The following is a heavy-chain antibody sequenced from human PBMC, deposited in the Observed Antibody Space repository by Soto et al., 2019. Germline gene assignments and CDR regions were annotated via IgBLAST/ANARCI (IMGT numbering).Heavy chain of an antibody. CDR1: GDSFSNSRW. CDR2: IFHSGDT. J-gene: IGHJ3*01. D-gene: IGHD6-19*01. Sequence: QVQLQESGPGRVKPSGTLSLTCAVSGDSFSNSRWWTWVRQPPGKGLEWIGDIFHSGDTNYSPSLTGRSFISVDKSQNQFSLKVSSVTAAVTAVYYCAYSTGWYRHDVWGQGTLVTVSS. CDR3: AYSTGWYRHDV. V-gene: IGHV4-4*02.